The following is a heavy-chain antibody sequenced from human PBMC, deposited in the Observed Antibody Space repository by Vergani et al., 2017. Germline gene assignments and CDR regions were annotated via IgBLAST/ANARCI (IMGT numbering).Heavy chain of an antibody. CDR1: GGPISSYY. CDR2: IYYSGST. V-gene: IGHV4-59*01. CDR3: ARVRGYCSSTSCRGGGMDV. Sequence: QVQLQESGPGLVKPSQTLSLTCTVSGGPISSYYWSWIRQPPGKGLEWIGYIYYSGSTNYNHSLKSRVTISVDTSKNQFSLKLSSVTAADTAVYYCARVRGYCSSTSCRGGGMDVWGQGTTVTVSS. D-gene: IGHD2-2*01. J-gene: IGHJ6*02.